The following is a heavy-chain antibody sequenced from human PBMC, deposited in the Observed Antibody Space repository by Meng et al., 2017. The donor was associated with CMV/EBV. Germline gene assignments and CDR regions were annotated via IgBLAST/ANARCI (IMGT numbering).Heavy chain of an antibody. CDR2: IRYDGSNK. D-gene: IGHD3-10*01. CDR3: AKAGGVYGLGNSSRGFDY. CDR1: GFTFSSYG. Sequence: GESLKISCSASGFTFSSYGMHWVRQAPGKGLEWVAHIRYDGSNKYYADSVKGRFTISRDNSKNTLYLQMNSLRAEDTAVYYCAKAGGVYGLGNSSRGFDYWGQGTLVTVSS. J-gene: IGHJ4*02. V-gene: IGHV3-30*02.